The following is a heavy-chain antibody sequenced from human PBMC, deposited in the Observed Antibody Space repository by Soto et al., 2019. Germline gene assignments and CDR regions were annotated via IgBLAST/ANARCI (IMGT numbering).Heavy chain of an antibody. D-gene: IGHD2-21*01. CDR2: IKSKTDGGTT. Sequence: PGGSLRLSRAASGFTFSNAWMNWVRQAPGKGLEGGGRIKSKTDGGTTDYAAPVKGRFTISRDDSKHTLYLQMNSLKTADTAVYYRTTSRVLWYSGMALWGQGTTVTAS. V-gene: IGHV3-15*07. CDR1: GFTFSNAW. CDR3: TTSRVLWYSGMAL. J-gene: IGHJ6*02.